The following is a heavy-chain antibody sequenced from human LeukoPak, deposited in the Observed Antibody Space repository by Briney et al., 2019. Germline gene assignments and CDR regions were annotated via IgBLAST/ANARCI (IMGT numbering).Heavy chain of an antibody. V-gene: IGHV4-31*03. D-gene: IGHD1-1*01. J-gene: IGHJ6*02. CDR3: ARVSRQRNYGMDV. CDR2: IYYSGST. Sequence: SETLSLTCTVSGGSISSGGYYWSWIRQHPGKGLEWIGYIYYSGSTYYNPSLKSRVTISVDTSKNQFSLKLSSVTAADTAVYYCARVSRQRNYGMDVWGQGTTVTVSS. CDR1: GGSISSGGYY.